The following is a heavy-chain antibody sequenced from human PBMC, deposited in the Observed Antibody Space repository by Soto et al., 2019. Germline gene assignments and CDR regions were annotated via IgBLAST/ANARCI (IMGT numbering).Heavy chain of an antibody. Sequence: GGSLRLSCAASGFTFSSYAMSWVRQAPGKGLEWVSAISGSGGSTYYADSVKGRFTISRDNSKNTLYLQMNSLRAEDTAVYYCAKSGDINYYDFWSGPDPNFDYWGQGTLVTVSS. CDR3: AKSGDINYYDFWSGPDPNFDY. CDR2: ISGSGGST. D-gene: IGHD3-3*01. V-gene: IGHV3-23*01. J-gene: IGHJ4*02. CDR1: GFTFSSYA.